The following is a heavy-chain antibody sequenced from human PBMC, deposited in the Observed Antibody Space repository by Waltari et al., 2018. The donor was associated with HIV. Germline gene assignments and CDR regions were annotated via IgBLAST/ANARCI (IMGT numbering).Heavy chain of an antibody. J-gene: IGHJ6*02. CDR1: GFTFSRYG. V-gene: IGHV3-30*01. D-gene: IGHD3-10*01. CDR3: ARDMLESLLWSGGARGYYYGMDV. Sequence: QVHLVESGGGVVQPGRSLRLSCAASGFTFSRYGLHWVRQAPGKGLEWVAVMSYDGSKNHYVDSVKGRFTISRDNSKNTLYLQMNSLRAEDTAVYYCARDMLESLLWSGGARGYYYGMDVWGQGTTVTVSS. CDR2: MSYDGSKN.